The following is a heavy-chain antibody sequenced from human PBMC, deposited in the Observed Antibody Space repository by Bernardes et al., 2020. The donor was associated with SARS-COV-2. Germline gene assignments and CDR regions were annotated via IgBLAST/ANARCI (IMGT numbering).Heavy chain of an antibody. CDR2: ISYDGSNK. CDR1: GFTFSSFA. CDR3: ARGYTPAAPYYRYFYMDV. D-gene: IGHD2-2*01. V-gene: IGHV3-30*04. J-gene: IGHJ6*03. Sequence: GGSLRLSCAASGFTFSSFAIHWVRQAPGKGLEWVALISYDGSNKDYADSVKGRFTISRDNSKNTVYLQMNSLRAEDTALYYCARGYTPAAPYYRYFYMDVWGKGTTVTVSS.